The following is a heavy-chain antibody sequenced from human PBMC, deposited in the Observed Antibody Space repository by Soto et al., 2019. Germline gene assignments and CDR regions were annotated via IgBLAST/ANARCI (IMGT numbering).Heavy chain of an antibody. J-gene: IGHJ4*02. D-gene: IGHD6-19*01. CDR1: GYSFTSYW. V-gene: IGHV5-51*01. CDR2: IYPGDSDT. Sequence: GESLKVSCKGSGYSFTSYWIGWVRQMPGKGLEWMGIIYPGDSDTRYSPSFQGQVTISADKSISAAYLQWSSLKASDTAMYYCARNPGYTSGYIYHWGQGTLVTVSS. CDR3: ARNPGYTSGYIYH.